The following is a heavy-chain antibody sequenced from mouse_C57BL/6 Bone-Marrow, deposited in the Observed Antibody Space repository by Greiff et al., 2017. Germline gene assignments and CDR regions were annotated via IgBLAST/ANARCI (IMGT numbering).Heavy chain of an antibody. D-gene: IGHD4-1*01. Sequence: VQLQQPGAELVRPGTSVKLSCKASGYTFTSYWMHWVKQRPGQGLEWIGVIDPSDSYTKYNQKFKGKATLTVDTSSSTAYMQLSSLTSEDSAVYYCARGANWDFDYWGQGTTLTVSS. CDR3: ARGANWDFDY. J-gene: IGHJ2*01. CDR1: GYTFTSYW. V-gene: IGHV1-59*01. CDR2: IDPSDSYT.